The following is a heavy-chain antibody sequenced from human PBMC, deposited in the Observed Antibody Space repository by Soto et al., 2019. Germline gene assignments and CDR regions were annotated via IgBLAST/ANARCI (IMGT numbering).Heavy chain of an antibody. D-gene: IGHD6-19*01. V-gene: IGHV2-5*01. CDR1: GFSLSTSGVG. Sequence: QITLKESGPTLVKPTQTLTLTCTFSGFSLSTSGVGVGWVRQPPGKALEWLALIYWTDNQDYSPSLKSRLTIPKDTANNQVVLTMTDMYPVDTATYFCVYRTDSCGWDSFWGQGTLVTFSS. J-gene: IGHJ4*02. CDR2: IYWTDNQ. CDR3: VYRTDSCGWDSF.